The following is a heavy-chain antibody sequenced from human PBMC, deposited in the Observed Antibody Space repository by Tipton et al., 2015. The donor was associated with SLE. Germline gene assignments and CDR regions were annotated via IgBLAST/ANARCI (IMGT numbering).Heavy chain of an antibody. V-gene: IGHV3-23*01. J-gene: IGHJ4*02. CDR3: AKFRSNGLSALFDY. CDR1: GFTFITYG. D-gene: IGHD6-19*01. CDR2: ISDSGEKT. Sequence: GSLRLSCAASGFTFITYGMSWVRQAPGKGLEWVSSISDSGEKTYYTESVKGRFTISRDNSKNTVYLQMNSLRAEDTAVYYCAKFRSNGLSALFDYWGQGTLVTVSS.